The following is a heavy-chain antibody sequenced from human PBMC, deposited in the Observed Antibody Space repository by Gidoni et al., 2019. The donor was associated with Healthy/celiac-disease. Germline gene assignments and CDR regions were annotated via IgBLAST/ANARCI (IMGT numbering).Heavy chain of an antibody. Sequence: QLQLQESGPGLVKPSETLSLTCTVAGGSISSSSYYWGWIRQPPGKGLEWIGSIYYSGSTYYNPSLKSRVTISVDTSKNQFSLKLSSVTAADTAVYYCARPYYYGSGSYFIYYYYYMDVWGKGTTVTVSS. CDR2: IYYSGST. D-gene: IGHD3-10*01. V-gene: IGHV4-39*01. CDR3: ARPYYYGSGSYFIYYYYYMDV. J-gene: IGHJ6*03. CDR1: GGSISSSSYY.